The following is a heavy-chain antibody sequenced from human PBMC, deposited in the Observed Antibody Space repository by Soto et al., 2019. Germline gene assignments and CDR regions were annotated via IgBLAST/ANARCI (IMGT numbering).Heavy chain of an antibody. CDR1: GSTFSITW. V-gene: IGHV3-15*01. J-gene: IGHJ4*02. D-gene: IGHD6-13*01. Sequence: GGSLRLSCAASGSTFSITWMTWVRQAPGKGLEWIGRIKSKADGETRDYAASVKGRFIISRDDAINTVYLQMNSLQTEDTAFYYCTRGAPSGTFYDYWGQGILVTVSS. CDR3: TRGAPSGTFYDY. CDR2: IKSKADGETR.